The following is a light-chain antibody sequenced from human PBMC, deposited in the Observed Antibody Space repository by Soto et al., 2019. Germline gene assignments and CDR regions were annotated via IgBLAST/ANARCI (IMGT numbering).Light chain of an antibody. J-gene: IGKJ2*01. CDR2: ASS. Sequence: DIQMTQSPSSLSSSIGDRVTITCRASQNIRNYLNWYQQKPGQAPNLLIYASSSLRGGVPSRFRGSGSGTEVTLTSSSLQPEDFATYYWQQGHTLPYTFGQGTNLGI. V-gene: IGKV1-39*01. CDR3: QQGHTLPYT. CDR1: QNIRNY.